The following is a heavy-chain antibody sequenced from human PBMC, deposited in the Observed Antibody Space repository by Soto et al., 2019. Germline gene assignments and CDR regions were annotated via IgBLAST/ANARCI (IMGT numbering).Heavy chain of an antibody. CDR2: ISGSGGST. CDR3: AKCGAYYDYVWGNYGGNYP. D-gene: IGHD3-16*01. J-gene: IGHJ5*02. CDR1: GFTFSSYA. V-gene: IGHV3-23*01. Sequence: EVQLLESGGGLVQPGGSLRLSCAASGFTFSSYAMSWVRQAPGKGLEWVSAISGSGGSTYYADSVKDRFTISRDNSKKTLYLQMSSLRAEDTAVYYCAKCGAYYDYVWGNYGGNYPWGQGPLVTVSS.